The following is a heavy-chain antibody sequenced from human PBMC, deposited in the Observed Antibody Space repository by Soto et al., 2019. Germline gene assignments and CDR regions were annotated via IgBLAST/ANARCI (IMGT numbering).Heavy chain of an antibody. CDR3: ASPGGDTGMGYYYYYGMDV. Sequence: ASVKVSCKASGYTFTRYYMHWVGQAPGQGLKWMGMINPSGGSTTYAQKFQGRVTMTGDTSTSTVYMELSSLRSEDTAVYYCASPGGDTGMGYYYYYGMDVWGQGTTVTVSS. CDR2: INPSGGST. J-gene: IGHJ6*02. CDR1: GYTFTRYY. D-gene: IGHD5-18*01. V-gene: IGHV1-46*01.